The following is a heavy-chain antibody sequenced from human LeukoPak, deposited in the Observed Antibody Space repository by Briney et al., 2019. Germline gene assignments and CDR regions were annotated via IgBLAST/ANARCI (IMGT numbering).Heavy chain of an antibody. J-gene: IGHJ4*02. CDR3: ARAQQNMVRGVIITPPNY. CDR1: GGSISSGGYY. CDR2: IYYSGST. Sequence: SETLSLTCTVSGGSISSGGYYWSWIRQHPGKGLEWIGYIYYSGSTYYNPSLKSRVTISVDTSKNQFSLKLSSVTAADTAVYYCARAQQNMVRGVIITPPNYWGQGTLVTVSS. V-gene: IGHV4-31*03. D-gene: IGHD3-10*01.